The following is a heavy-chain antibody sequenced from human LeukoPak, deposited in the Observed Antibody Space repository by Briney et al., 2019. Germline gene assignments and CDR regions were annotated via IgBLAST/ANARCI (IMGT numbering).Heavy chain of an antibody. J-gene: IGHJ4*02. V-gene: IGHV4-59*08. D-gene: IGHD5-18*01. CDR1: SGSISSYY. Sequence: SVTLSLTCTVSSGSISSYYWSWLPQPPGKGLECIGYIYYSGSTNYNPSCKSRLTISADTSKNQFSLKLSSVTAADTAVYFCARHEGYSYAFAYWGQGTLVTVSS. CDR2: IYYSGST. CDR3: ARHEGYSYAFAY.